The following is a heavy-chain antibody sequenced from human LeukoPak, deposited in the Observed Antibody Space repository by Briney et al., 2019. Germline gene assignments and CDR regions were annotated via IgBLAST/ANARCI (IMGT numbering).Heavy chain of an antibody. J-gene: IGHJ4*02. CDR2: ISYDGSNK. CDR3: ARDPYYYDSSGYLFHFDY. Sequence: GGSLRLSCAASGFTFSNYGMHRVRQAPGKGLEWVAVISYDGSNKYYADSVKGRFTISRDNSKNTLYLQMNSLRAEDTAVYYCARDPYYYDSSGYLFHFDYWGQGTLVTVSS. V-gene: IGHV3-30*03. CDR1: GFTFSNYG. D-gene: IGHD3-22*01.